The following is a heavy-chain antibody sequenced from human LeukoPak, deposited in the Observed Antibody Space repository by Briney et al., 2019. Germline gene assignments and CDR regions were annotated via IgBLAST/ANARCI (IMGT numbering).Heavy chain of an antibody. D-gene: IGHD6-13*01. Sequence: SETLSLTCAVYGGSLSGYYWSWIRQPPGKGLEWSGEINPSGSTNYNPSLKSRVTIPVDTSKNQFSLKLTSVTAADTAVYYCARGRSVGYSNFWYAQYKAPFDYWGQGTLVTVSS. CDR1: GGSLSGYY. J-gene: IGHJ4*02. V-gene: IGHV4-34*01. CDR3: ARGRSVGYSNFWYAQYKAPFDY. CDR2: INPSGST.